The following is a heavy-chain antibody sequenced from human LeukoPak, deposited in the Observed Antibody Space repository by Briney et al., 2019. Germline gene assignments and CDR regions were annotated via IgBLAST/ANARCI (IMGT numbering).Heavy chain of an antibody. J-gene: IGHJ4*02. Sequence: GGSLRLSCAASGFTFSSYAMSWVRQAPGKGLEWVSAISGSGGSTYYADSVKGRFTISRDNSKNTLYLQMNSPRAEDTAVYYCAKGPTFLTMVRNDYWGQGTLVTVSS. CDR2: ISGSGGST. V-gene: IGHV3-23*01. D-gene: IGHD3-10*01. CDR1: GFTFSSYA. CDR3: AKGPTFLTMVRNDY.